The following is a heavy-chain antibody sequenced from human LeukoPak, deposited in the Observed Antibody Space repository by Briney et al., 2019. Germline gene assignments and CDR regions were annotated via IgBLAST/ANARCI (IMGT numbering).Heavy chain of an antibody. CDR1: GGSISSGSYY. D-gene: IGHD6-6*01. J-gene: IGHJ5*02. Sequence: SETLSLTSTVSGGSISSGSYYWSWVRQPAGKGLEWIGRIYTSGSTDYNPSLKSRVTISVDTSRNQFSLKLTSVTAADTAVYYCAVSSSTADFDPWGQGTLVTVSS. CDR2: IYTSGST. CDR3: AVSSSTADFDP. V-gene: IGHV4-61*02.